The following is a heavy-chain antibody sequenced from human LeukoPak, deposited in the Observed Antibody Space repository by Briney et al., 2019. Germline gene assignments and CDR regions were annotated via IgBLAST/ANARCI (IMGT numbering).Heavy chain of an antibody. CDR1: GFTFRTYG. Sequence: PGGSLRLSCVASGFTFRTYGIHWVRQAPGKGLEWLAFIWYDEITKNYADSLKGRFTISRDNSKNTLYVQLNSLRPHATPLYYFSKDSSDYYFDYWGQGTLVTVSS. CDR3: SKDSSDYYFDY. CDR2: IWYDEITK. J-gene: IGHJ4*02. D-gene: IGHD3-22*01. V-gene: IGHV3-30*02.